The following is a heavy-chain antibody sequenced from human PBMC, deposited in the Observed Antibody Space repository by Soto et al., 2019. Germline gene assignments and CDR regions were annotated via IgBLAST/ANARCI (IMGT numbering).Heavy chain of an antibody. J-gene: IGHJ4*01. CDR1: GFGFSNYE. Sequence: GGSLRLSCAASGFGFSNYEMNWVRQAPGKGLEWVSYITISGGATMYADSVKGRFTISRDNAKDSLYLQMNSLRVEDTAVYYSPRGDCKPRCYIGFGGHVALVTGSS. CDR3: PRGDCKPRCYIGF. D-gene: IGHD2-2*02. V-gene: IGHV3-48*03. CDR2: ITISGGAT.